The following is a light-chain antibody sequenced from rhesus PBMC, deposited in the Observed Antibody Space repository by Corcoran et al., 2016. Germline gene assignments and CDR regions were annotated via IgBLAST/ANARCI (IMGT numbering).Light chain of an antibody. CDR3: LQYNSDPYS. V-gene: IGKV1-43*02. Sequence: DIQMTQSPSSLSASVGDRVTITCRASQGISTYLNWYQQKQGKAPKRLIFVASSLESGVPSRFSGSGSGTAFTLTISSLQPEDFATYYCLQYNSDPYSFGQGTKVEIK. J-gene: IGKJ2*01. CDR2: VAS. CDR1: QGISTY.